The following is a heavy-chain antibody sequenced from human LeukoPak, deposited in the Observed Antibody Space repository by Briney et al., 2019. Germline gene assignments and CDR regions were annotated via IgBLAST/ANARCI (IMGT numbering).Heavy chain of an antibody. CDR3: AKDALGLRTVTTLLDY. CDR2: ISYDGSNK. CDR1: GFTFSSSA. J-gene: IGHJ4*02. V-gene: IGHV3-30*18. Sequence: GGSLRLSCAASGFTFSSSAMSWVRQAPGKGLEWVAVISYDGSNKYYAGSVKGRFTISRDNSKNTLYLQMNSLRAEDTAVYYCAKDALGLRTVTTLLDYWGQGTLVTVSS. D-gene: IGHD4-17*01.